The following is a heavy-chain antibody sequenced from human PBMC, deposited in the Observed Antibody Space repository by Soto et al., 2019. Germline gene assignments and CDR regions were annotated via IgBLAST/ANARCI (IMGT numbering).Heavy chain of an antibody. CDR3: ASRWQQLRANDY. D-gene: IGHD6-13*01. CDR2: ISAYNGNT. CDR1: GYTFTSYG. V-gene: IGHV1-18*01. J-gene: IGHJ4*02. Sequence: QVQLVQSGAEVKKPGASVKVSCKASGYTFTSYGISWVRQAPGQGLEWMGWISAYNGNTNYAQKLQGRVTMTTDTSSITAYLELRSLRSDDTAVYYCASRWQQLRANDYWGQGTLVTVSS.